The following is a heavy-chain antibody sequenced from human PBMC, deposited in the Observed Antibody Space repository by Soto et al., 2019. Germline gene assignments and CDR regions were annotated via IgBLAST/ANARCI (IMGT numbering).Heavy chain of an antibody. CDR3: GGGYPWVGFDY. Sequence: QLQLQESGPGLVKPSETLSLTCTVSGGSIGTSGYYWGWIRQPPGKGLEWIGNIHYSGSASYSPAPKPRXTXSXXTAQNPFSLSRPPVPAADTAVDVCGGGYPWVGFDYWGQGTLVTVSS. D-gene: IGHD3-22*01. J-gene: IGHJ4*02. V-gene: IGHV4-39*01. CDR2: IHYSGSA. CDR1: GGSIGTSGYY.